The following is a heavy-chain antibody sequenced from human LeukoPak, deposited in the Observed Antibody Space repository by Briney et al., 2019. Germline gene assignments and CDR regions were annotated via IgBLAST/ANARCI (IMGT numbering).Heavy chain of an antibody. CDR1: GGSFSGYY. J-gene: IGHJ4*02. CDR2: INHSGST. V-gene: IGHV4-34*01. D-gene: IGHD3-22*01. CDR3: ARTYYYDSSGYYPFDY. Sequence: KSSETLSLTCAVYGGSFSGYYWSWIRQPPGKGLEWIGEINHSGSTNYNPSLKSRVTISVDTSKNQFSLKLSSVTAADTAVYYCARTYYYDSSGYYPFDYWGQGTLVTVSS.